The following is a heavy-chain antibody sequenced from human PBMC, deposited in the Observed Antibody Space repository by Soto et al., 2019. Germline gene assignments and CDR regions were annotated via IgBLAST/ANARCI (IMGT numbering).Heavy chain of an antibody. CDR1: GFTFSSYG. D-gene: IGHD1-1*01. CDR2: IWYDGSNK. V-gene: IGHV3-33*01. Sequence: QVQLVESGGGVVQPGRSLRLSCAASGFTFSSYGMHWVRQAPGKGLEWVAVIWYDGSNKYYADSVKGRFTISRDNSKNTLYLQMNSLRAEDTAVYCCARGSPRNTDFDYWGQGTLVTVSS. CDR3: ARGSPRNTDFDY. J-gene: IGHJ4*02.